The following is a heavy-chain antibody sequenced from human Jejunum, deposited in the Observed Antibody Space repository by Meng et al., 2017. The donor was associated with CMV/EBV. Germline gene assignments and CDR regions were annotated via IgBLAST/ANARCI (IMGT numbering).Heavy chain of an antibody. V-gene: IGHV7-4-1*02. CDR1: GYNFTSNN. CDR3: ARDGLSGRYFDY. Sequence: SCKASGYNFTSNNIIWVRQAPGRGPEWMGWINTNTGNPTYAQGFTGRFVFSLDTSVSTTYLQISSLKAEDTAVYYCARDGLSGRYFDYWGQGTLVTVSS. J-gene: IGHJ4*02. CDR2: INTNTGNP. D-gene: IGHD1-26*01.